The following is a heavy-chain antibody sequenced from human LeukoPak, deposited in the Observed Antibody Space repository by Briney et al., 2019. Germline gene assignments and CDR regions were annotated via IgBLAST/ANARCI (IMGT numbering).Heavy chain of an antibody. D-gene: IGHD2-8*02. CDR3: ARSYWAHFDY. V-gene: IGHV4-59*08. J-gene: IGHJ4*02. Sequence: SETLSLTCTVSGGSISSYYWSWIRPPPGKGLGLFGYIYYRGSTNYNPSLKSRVTISVDTSKNQFSLKLSPVTAADTAVYYCARSYWAHFDYWGQGTLVTVSS. CDR1: GGSISSYY. CDR2: IYYRGST.